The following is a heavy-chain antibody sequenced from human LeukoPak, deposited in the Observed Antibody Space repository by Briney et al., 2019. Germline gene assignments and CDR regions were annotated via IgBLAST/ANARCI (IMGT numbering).Heavy chain of an antibody. CDR2: ISGSGGST. CDR1: GFTFSSYA. V-gene: IGHV3-23*01. Sequence: GGSLRLSCAASGFTFSSYAMSWVRQAPGKGLEWVSAISGSGGSTYYADSVKGRFTISRVNSKNTLYLQMNSLRAEDTAVYYCAKDPTLYSGYDTGLPSWYNWFDPWGQGTLVTVSS. D-gene: IGHD5-12*01. J-gene: IGHJ5*02. CDR3: AKDPTLYSGYDTGLPSWYNWFDP.